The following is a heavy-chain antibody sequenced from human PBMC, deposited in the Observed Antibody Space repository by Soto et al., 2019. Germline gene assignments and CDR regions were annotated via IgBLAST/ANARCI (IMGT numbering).Heavy chain of an antibody. D-gene: IGHD6-13*01. CDR3: TTGPLYSSSIG. V-gene: IGHV3-15*07. Sequence: VWPLRLSCTASYFTFSNAWMNWVLKTPGKGLEWFGRIKSKTDGGTTDYAAPVKGRFTISRDDSKNTLYLQMSSLKTEDTAVYYCTTGPLYSSSIGWGQGTLVTVS. CDR1: YFTFSNAW. J-gene: IGHJ4*02. CDR2: IKSKTDGGTT.